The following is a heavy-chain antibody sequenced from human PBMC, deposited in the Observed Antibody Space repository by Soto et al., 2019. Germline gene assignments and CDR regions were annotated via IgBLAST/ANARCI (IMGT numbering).Heavy chain of an antibody. CDR1: GGSTSSYY. Sequence: PSETLSLTCTVSGGSTSSYYWSWIRQPAGKGLEWIGRIYTSGSTNYNPSLKSRVTMSVDTSKNQFSLKLSSVTAADTAVYYCARDRMDSSGPSPPHWFDPWGQGTLVTVSS. V-gene: IGHV4-4*07. CDR2: IYTSGST. D-gene: IGHD3-22*01. CDR3: ARDRMDSSGPSPPHWFDP. J-gene: IGHJ5*02.